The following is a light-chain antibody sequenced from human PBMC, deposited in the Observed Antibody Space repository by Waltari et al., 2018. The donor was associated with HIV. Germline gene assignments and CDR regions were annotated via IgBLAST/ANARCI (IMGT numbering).Light chain of an antibody. J-gene: IGKJ1*01. CDR1: QTLPQRDGRTY. V-gene: IGKV2D-29*01. CDR3: MQSLQLPRT. Sequence: IVMTLSPLSLSVTAGQPASISCKSCQTLPQRDGRTYLFWYLQKPGQPPQLLIHEVSNRFSGVPDRFSGSGSGTDFTLKISRVEAEDVGVYYCMQSLQLPRTFGQGTKVEIK. CDR2: EVS.